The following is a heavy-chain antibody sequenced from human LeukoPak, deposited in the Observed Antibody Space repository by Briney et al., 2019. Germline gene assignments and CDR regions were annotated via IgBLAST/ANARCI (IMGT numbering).Heavy chain of an antibody. Sequence: SETLSLTCTVSGGSISSYYWSWIRQPAGKGLEWIGRIYTSGSTNYNPSLKSRVTMSVDTSKNQFSLKLSSVTAADTAVYYCARSGCDYDFWSGHCDAFDIWGQGTMVTVSS. CDR1: GGSISSYY. D-gene: IGHD3-3*01. CDR3: ARSGCDYDFWSGHCDAFDI. J-gene: IGHJ3*02. V-gene: IGHV4-4*07. CDR2: IYTSGST.